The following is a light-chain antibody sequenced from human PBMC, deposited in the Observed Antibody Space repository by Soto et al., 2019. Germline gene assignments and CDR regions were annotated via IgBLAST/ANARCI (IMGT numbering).Light chain of an antibody. J-gene: IGKJ5*01. V-gene: IGKV2-28*01. Sequence: DIVMTQSPLSLPVIPGEPASISCWSSQSLLNSNGNNNLNWYLQKPGQSPQVLIYLGSNRASWVPDRFSGSGSGTDFTLRISRVEAEDVGVYYCMQALQTPLTFGQGTRLEIK. CDR2: LGS. CDR1: QSLLNSNGNNN. CDR3: MQALQTPLT.